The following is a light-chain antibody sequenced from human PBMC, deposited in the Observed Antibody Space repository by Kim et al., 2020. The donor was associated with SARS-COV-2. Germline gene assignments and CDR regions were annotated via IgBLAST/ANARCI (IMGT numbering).Light chain of an antibody. J-gene: IGLJ3*02. V-gene: IGLV3-1*01. CDR1: KLGDKY. CDR2: QDN. Sequence: FSPGQTASITCSGDKLGDKYSCWYQQRPGQSPVLVIYQDNKRPSGIPERFSGSNSGNTATLTIGGTQTVDEADYYCQAWDSSTGVFGGGTQLTVL. CDR3: QAWDSSTGV.